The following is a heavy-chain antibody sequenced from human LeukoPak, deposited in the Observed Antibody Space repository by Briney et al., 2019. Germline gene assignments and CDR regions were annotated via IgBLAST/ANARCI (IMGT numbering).Heavy chain of an antibody. Sequence: ASVKVSCKASGYTFTGYYMHWVRQAPGQGLEWMGWINPSSGGTNYAQKFQGRATMTRDTSISTAYMELRSLRSDDTAVYYCARIFLSVVAPKRWFDPWGQGTLVTVSS. D-gene: IGHD4-23*01. V-gene: IGHV1-2*02. CDR1: GYTFTGYY. J-gene: IGHJ5*02. CDR2: INPSSGGT. CDR3: ARIFLSVVAPKRWFDP.